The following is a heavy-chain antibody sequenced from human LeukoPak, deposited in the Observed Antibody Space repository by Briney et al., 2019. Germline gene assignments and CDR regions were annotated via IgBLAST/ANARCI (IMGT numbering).Heavy chain of an antibody. D-gene: IGHD6-13*01. Sequence: KASETLSLTCAVYGGSFSGYFWNWIRQPPGKGLEWIGEINHSGSTNYNPSLKSRVTISVDTSKNQFSLKLSSVTAADTAVYYCARGLQLVRHWFDPWGQGTLVTVSS. CDR3: ARGLQLVRHWFDP. V-gene: IGHV4-34*01. J-gene: IGHJ5*02. CDR2: INHSGST. CDR1: GGSFSGYF.